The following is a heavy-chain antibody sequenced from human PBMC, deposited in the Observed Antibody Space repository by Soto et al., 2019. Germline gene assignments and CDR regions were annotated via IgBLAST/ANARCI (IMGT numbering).Heavy chain of an antibody. J-gene: IGHJ4*02. Sequence: SVKVSCKASGGTFSSYRINWVRQAPGQGLEWVGGIVPIYRTADYAQKFQGRVTITADESARTSYMELRSLRAEDTAVYYCARAPRRWELPTNFDYWGQGTLVTVSS. D-gene: IGHD1-26*01. V-gene: IGHV1-69*13. CDR3: ARAPRRWELPTNFDY. CDR2: IVPIYRTA. CDR1: GGTFSSYR.